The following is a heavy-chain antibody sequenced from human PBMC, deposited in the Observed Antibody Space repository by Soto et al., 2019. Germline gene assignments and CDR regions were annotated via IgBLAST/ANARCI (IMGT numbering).Heavy chain of an antibody. CDR3: GRLEGLATISYYFDY. J-gene: IGHJ4*02. Sequence: SETLSLTCTVSGGFVSSSSYYWGWVRQPPGKGLEWIGSVYYSGSTYYNPSLESRVTKSVDKSKNQVSLKRMSLSAADTAVYYCGRLEGLATISYYFDYWGQGALVTVSS. D-gene: IGHD3-9*01. CDR1: GGFVSSSSYY. V-gene: IGHV4-39*01. CDR2: VYYSGST.